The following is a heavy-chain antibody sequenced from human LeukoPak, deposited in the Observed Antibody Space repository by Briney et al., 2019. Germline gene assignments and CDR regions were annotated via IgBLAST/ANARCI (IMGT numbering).Heavy chain of an antibody. CDR3: ARDNSVEDTTWWFDP. Sequence: ASVKVSCKASGYTFTSYYMHWVRQAPGQGLEWMGIINPSGGSTSYAQKFQGRVTMTRDMSTSTDYMELSSLRSEDTAVYYCARDNSVEDTTWWFDPWGQGTLVTVSS. CDR2: INPSGGST. V-gene: IGHV1-46*01. J-gene: IGHJ5*02. D-gene: IGHD1-26*01. CDR1: GYTFTSYY.